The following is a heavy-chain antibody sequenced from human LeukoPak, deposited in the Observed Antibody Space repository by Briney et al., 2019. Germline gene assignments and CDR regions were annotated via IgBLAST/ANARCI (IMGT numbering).Heavy chain of an antibody. CDR3: ARVYGSGSYYWNWFDP. CDR2: IYYSGST. V-gene: IGHV4-59*01. J-gene: IGHJ5*02. D-gene: IGHD3-10*01. Sequence: PSETLSLTCTVSGDSISSYYWSWIRQPPGKGLEWIGYIYYSGSTNYNPSLKSRVTISVDTSKNQFSLKLSSVPAADTAVYYCARVYGSGSYYWNWFDPWGQGTLVTVSS. CDR1: GDSISSYY.